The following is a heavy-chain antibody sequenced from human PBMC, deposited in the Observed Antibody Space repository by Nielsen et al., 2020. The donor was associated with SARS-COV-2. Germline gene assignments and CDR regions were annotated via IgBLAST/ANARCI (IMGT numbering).Heavy chain of an antibody. V-gene: IGHV3-48*03. J-gene: IGHJ6*02. CDR1: GFTFSSYE. Sequence: GESLKISCAASGFTFSSYEMNWVRQAPGKGLEWVSYISSSGSTIYYADSVKGRFTISRDNAKNSLYLQMNSLRAEDTAVYYCARDSHNSSSWYGMRYYYYGMDVWGQGTTVTVSS. CDR3: ARDSHNSSSWYGMRYYYYGMDV. D-gene: IGHD6-13*01. CDR2: ISSSGSTI.